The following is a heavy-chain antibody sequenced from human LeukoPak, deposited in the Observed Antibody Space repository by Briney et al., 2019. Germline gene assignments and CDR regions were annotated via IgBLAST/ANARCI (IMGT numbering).Heavy chain of an antibody. J-gene: IGHJ5*02. Sequence: GGSLRLSCAASGFTFRSYGIHWVRQAPGKGLEWVSAISGSGGSTYYADSVKGRFTISRDNSKNTLYLQMNSLRAEDTAVYYCAKITMVRRNWFDPWGQGTLVTVSS. CDR3: AKITMVRRNWFDP. CDR1: GFTFRSYG. V-gene: IGHV3-23*01. D-gene: IGHD3-10*01. CDR2: ISGSGGST.